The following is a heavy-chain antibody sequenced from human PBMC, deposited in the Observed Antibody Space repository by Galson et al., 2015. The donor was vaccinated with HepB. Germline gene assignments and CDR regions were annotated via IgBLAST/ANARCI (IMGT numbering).Heavy chain of an antibody. CDR1: TSYG. J-gene: IGHJ4*02. Sequence: TSYGISWVRQAPGQGLEWMGWISAYNGNTNYAQKLQGRVTMTTDTSTSTAYMELRSLRSDDTAVYYCARDQYYDILTGYYIDYWGQGTLVTVSS. V-gene: IGHV1-18*01. CDR3: ARDQYYDILTGYYIDY. D-gene: IGHD3-9*01. CDR2: ISAYNGNT.